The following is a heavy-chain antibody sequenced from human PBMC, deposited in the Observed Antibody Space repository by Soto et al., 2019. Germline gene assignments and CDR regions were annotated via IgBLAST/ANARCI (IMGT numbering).Heavy chain of an antibody. Sequence: GGSLRLSCAASGFTFSSYGMHWVRQAPGKGLEWVAVISYDGSNKYYADSVKGRFTISRDNSKNTLYLQMNSLRAEDTAVYYCAKVPPGIAVAGTGGWGQGTLVTVSS. CDR3: AKVPPGIAVAGTGG. CDR2: ISYDGSNK. J-gene: IGHJ4*02. V-gene: IGHV3-30*18. D-gene: IGHD6-19*01. CDR1: GFTFSSYG.